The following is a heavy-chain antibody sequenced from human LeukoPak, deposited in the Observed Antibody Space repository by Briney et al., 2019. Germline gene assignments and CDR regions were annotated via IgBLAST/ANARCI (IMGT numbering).Heavy chain of an antibody. CDR1: GFTFSSYA. D-gene: IGHD5-12*01. Sequence: GGSLRLSCAASGFTFSSYAMSWVRQAPREGLERVSAISGSGGSTYYADSVKGRFTISRDNSKNTLYLQMNSLRAEDTAVYYCAKDLHIVATIKPLCSSWPAWGQGTLVTVSS. CDR2: ISGSGGST. J-gene: IGHJ4*02. CDR3: AKDLHIVATIKPLCSSWPA. V-gene: IGHV3-23*01.